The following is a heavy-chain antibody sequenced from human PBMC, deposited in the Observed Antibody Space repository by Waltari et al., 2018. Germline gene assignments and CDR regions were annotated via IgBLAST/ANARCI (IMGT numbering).Heavy chain of an antibody. CDR3: AREGQIFGVVSSFFDY. D-gene: IGHD3-3*01. CDR1: GFTFSSYE. J-gene: IGHJ4*02. V-gene: IGHV3-48*03. Sequence: EVQLVESGGGLVQPGGSLRLSCSASGFTFSSYEMNWVRQAPGKGLEWVSYISSSGSTIYYADSVKCRFTISRDNDKNSLYLQMNSLRAEDTAVYYCAREGQIFGVVSSFFDYWGQGTLVTVSS. CDR2: ISSSGSTI.